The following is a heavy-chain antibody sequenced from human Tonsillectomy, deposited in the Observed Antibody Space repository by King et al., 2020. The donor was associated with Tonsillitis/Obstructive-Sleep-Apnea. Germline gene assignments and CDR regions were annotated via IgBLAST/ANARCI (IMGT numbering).Heavy chain of an antibody. D-gene: IGHD4-17*01. CDR1: GFTFSSYS. CDR2: ISSSSSYI. CDR3: AGDLNYGDYGFDY. V-gene: IGHV3-21*01. J-gene: IGHJ4*02. Sequence: VQLVESGGGLVKPGGSLRLSCAASGFTFSSYSMNWVRQAPGKGLEWVSSISSSSSYIYYADSVKGRFTISRDNAKNSLYLQMNSLRAEDTAVYYCAGDLNYGDYGFDYWGQGTLVTVSS.